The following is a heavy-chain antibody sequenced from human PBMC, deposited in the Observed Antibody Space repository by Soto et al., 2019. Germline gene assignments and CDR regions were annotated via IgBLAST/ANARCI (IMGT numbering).Heavy chain of an antibody. D-gene: IGHD3-3*01. J-gene: IGHJ4*02. V-gene: IGHV3-30*03. CDR3: ACWHDYFDY. CDR2: ISYDGTNK. CDR1: GFTFSSYG. Sequence: QVQLVESGGGVVQPGGSLRLSCAASGFTFSSYGMHWVRQAPGKGLEWVAVISYDGTNKYYVDSVKGRFTISRDNSKNTLYLQLNSLRAEDTAVYYCACWHDYFDYWGQGTLVTVSS.